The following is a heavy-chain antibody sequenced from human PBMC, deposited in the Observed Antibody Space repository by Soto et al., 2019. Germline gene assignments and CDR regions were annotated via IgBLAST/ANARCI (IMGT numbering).Heavy chain of an antibody. V-gene: IGHV3-30*19. CDR3: ARGGYCTNGVCSNYYYYGMDV. D-gene: IGHD2-8*01. CDR2: IWYDGSNK. Sequence: QVQLVESGGGVVQPGRSLRLSCAASGFTFSSYLIHWVRQGPGKGLEWVAVIWYDGSNKYYADSVKGRFTISRDNSKNTLYLQMNSLRAEDTAVYYCARGGYCTNGVCSNYYYYGMDVWGQGTTVTVSS. J-gene: IGHJ6*02. CDR1: GFTFSSYL.